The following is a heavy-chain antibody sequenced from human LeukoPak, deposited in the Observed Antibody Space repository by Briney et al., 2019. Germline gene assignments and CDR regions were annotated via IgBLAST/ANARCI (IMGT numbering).Heavy chain of an antibody. CDR3: ARRGRSSSNFDF. J-gene: IGHJ4*02. V-gene: IGHV5-10-1*01. D-gene: IGHD6-6*01. CDR1: GYIFTSYW. CDR2: IDPTDSYT. Sequence: GVSLKISCKGSGYIFTSYWITWVRQMPGKGLEWMWMIDPTDSYTNYSPSFQGHITISTDKSISTAYLQWSSLKASDTAIYYCARRGRSSSNFDFWGQGTLVTVSS.